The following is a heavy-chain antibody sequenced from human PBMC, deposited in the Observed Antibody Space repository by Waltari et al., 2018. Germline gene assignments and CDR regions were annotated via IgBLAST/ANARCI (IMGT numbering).Heavy chain of an antibody. V-gene: IGHV1-69*10. D-gene: IGHD2-21*02. CDR1: GGTFSSYA. J-gene: IGHJ6*02. Sequence: QVQLVQSGAEVKKPGSSVKVSCKASGGTFSSYAISWVRQAPGQGLEWMGGIIPILGIANYAQKFQGRVTITADKSTSTAYMELSSLRSEDTAVYYCARSLTVVTPYYYGMDVWGQGTTVTVSS. CDR2: IIPILGIA. CDR3: ARSLTVVTPYYYGMDV.